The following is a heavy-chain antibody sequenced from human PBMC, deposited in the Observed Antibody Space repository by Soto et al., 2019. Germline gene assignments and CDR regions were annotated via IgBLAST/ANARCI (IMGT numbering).Heavy chain of an antibody. D-gene: IGHD2-15*01. CDR2: IIPILGTG. J-gene: IGHJ5*02. Sequence: QVRLVQSGAEVKKPGSSVKVSCQASGGSFSNYAISWVRQAPGQGLEWMGGIIPILGTGTYAQKFQGRVTITADESTSTANMELSSLRSEDTAVYYCARDAVRVLVTATRAVGWFDPWGQGTLVTVSS. CDR3: ARDAVRVLVTATRAVGWFDP. CDR1: GGSFSNYA. V-gene: IGHV1-69*01.